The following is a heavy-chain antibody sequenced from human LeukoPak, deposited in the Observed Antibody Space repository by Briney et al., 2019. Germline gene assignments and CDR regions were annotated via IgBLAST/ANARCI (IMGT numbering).Heavy chain of an antibody. D-gene: IGHD3-10*01. J-gene: IGHJ4*02. CDR1: GFTFSSYA. CDR2: ISGSGGST. CDR3: ARVWVYLDY. V-gene: IGHV3-23*01. Sequence: GSLRLSCAASGFTFSSYAMSWVRQAPGKGLEWVSAISGSGGSTYYADSVKGRFTISRDNAKNSLYLQMNSLRAEDTAVYYCARVWVYLDYWGQGTLVTVSS.